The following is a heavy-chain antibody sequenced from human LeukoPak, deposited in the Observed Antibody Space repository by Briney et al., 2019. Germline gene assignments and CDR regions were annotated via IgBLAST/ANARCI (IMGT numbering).Heavy chain of an antibody. D-gene: IGHD3-3*01. Sequence: SETLSLTCTVSGGSISSYYWSWIRQPAGKGLEWIGRIYTSGSTNYNPSLKSRVTMSVDTSKNQFSLKLSSVTAADTAVYYCARVSDFCSGNNYYYYLHVWGKGTKVTGSS. J-gene: IGHJ6*03. CDR1: GGSISSYY. CDR2: IYTSGST. CDR3: ARVSDFCSGNNYYYYLHV. V-gene: IGHV4-4*07.